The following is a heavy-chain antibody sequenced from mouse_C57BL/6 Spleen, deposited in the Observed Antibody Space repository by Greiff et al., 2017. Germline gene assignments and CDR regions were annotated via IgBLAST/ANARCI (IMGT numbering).Heavy chain of an antibody. V-gene: IGHV3-3*01. D-gene: IGHD4-1*01. Sequence: EVHLVESGPSLVRPSQTLSLTCTVTGFSINSDCYWIWIRQFPGNKLEYIGYTFYSGITYYNPSLGSRTYITRDTSKNQFSLKLSSVTTEDTATYYCARARTGDYAMDYWGQGTSVTVSS. CDR2: TFYSGIT. J-gene: IGHJ4*01. CDR3: ARARTGDYAMDY. CDR1: GFSINSDCY.